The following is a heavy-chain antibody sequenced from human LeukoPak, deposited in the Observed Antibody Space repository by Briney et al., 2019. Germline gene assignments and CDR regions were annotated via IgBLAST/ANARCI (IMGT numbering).Heavy chain of an antibody. J-gene: IGHJ4*02. CDR3: ARVNDYDGPGFFDY. D-gene: IGHD4-17*01. CDR1: GYTFTSYG. Sequence: ASVKVSCKASGYTFTSYGISWVRQAPGQGLEWMGWISAYNGNTNYAQKLQGRVTMTTDTSTSTAYMELRSLRSDGTAVYYCARVNDYDGPGFFDYWGQGTLVTVSS. V-gene: IGHV1-18*01. CDR2: ISAYNGNT.